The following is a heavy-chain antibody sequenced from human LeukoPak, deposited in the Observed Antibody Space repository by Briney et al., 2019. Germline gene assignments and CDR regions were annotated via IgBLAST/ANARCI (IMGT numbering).Heavy chain of an antibody. Sequence: GGSLRLSSAASGFTFSSHGMHWVRQAPGKGLEWVAVISYDGSNKYYADSVKGRFTISRDNSKNTLYLQMNSLRAEDTAVYYCAKDGSRNYYYDSSGYNFDYWGQGTLVTVSS. CDR3: AKDGSRNYYYDSSGYNFDY. D-gene: IGHD3-22*01. J-gene: IGHJ4*02. CDR1: GFTFSSHG. CDR2: ISYDGSNK. V-gene: IGHV3-30*18.